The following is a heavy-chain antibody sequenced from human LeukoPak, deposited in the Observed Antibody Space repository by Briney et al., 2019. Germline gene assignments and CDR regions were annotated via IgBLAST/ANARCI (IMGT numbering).Heavy chain of an antibody. J-gene: IGHJ6*03. CDR3: AKGCSSTSCYSRNYYYYMDV. V-gene: IGHV3-30-3*01. CDR2: ISYDGSNK. Sequence: PGRSLRLSCAASGFTFSSYAMHWVRQAPGKGLEWVAVISYDGSNKYYADSVKGRFTISRDNSKNALYLQMNSLRAEDTAVYYCAKGCSSTSCYSRNYYYYMDVWGKGTTVTVSS. CDR1: GFTFSSYA. D-gene: IGHD2-2*01.